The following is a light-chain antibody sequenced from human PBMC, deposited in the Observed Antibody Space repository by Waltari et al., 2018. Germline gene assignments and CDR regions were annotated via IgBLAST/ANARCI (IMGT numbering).Light chain of an antibody. V-gene: IGKV1-5*03. Sequence: DIQMTQSPSTVSASVGDRVTISCRASQSISRRFAWYQQKPGKAPKLLSHKASSLESGVPSRFSGSRSGTEFTLTISSRQPDDFATDYCEQYNSYASLTFGQGTKLEIK. CDR2: KAS. CDR1: QSISRR. J-gene: IGKJ2*01. CDR3: EQYNSYASLT.